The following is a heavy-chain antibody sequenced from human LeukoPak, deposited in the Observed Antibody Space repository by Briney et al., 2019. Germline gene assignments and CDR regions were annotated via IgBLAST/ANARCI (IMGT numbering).Heavy chain of an antibody. V-gene: IGHV1-8*03. CDR1: GYTFTSYD. D-gene: IGHD1-26*01. J-gene: IGHJ4*02. Sequence: ASVKVSCKASGYTFTSYDINWVRQATGQGLEWMGWRNASSGNTGYAQKFQGRVTITRNTSISTAYMELSSLRSEDTAVYYCARGTHGGIVGATDFDYWGQGTLVTVSS. CDR3: ARGTHGGIVGATDFDY. CDR2: RNASSGNT.